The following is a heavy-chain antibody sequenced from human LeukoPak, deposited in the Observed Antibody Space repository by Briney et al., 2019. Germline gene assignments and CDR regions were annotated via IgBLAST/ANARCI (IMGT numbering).Heavy chain of an antibody. CDR1: GFTFSSYA. CDR2: ISSNGGST. V-gene: IGHV3-64D*09. CDR3: ARGGIVVVVAALRWFDP. J-gene: IGHJ5*02. D-gene: IGHD2-15*01. Sequence: GGSLRLSCSASGFTFSSYAMHWVRQAPGKGLEYVPAISSNGGSTYYADSVKGRFTISRDNSKNTLYLQMSSLRAEDTAVYYCARGGIVVVVAALRWFDPWGQGTLVTVSS.